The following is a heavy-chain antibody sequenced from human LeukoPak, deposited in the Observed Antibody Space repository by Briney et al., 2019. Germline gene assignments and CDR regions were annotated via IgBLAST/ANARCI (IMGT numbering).Heavy chain of an antibody. V-gene: IGHV1-18*01. CDR1: GYAFNTFG. CDR3: ARTTFLGSTYFQH. CDR2: ISAYNRNT. J-gene: IGHJ1*01. D-gene: IGHD1-1*01. Sequence: ASVKVSCKASGYAFNTFGISWVRQAPGQGLEWVGWISAYNRNTHYPQKLQGRVTMATDTSTNTAYMELTSLRSDDTAVYYCARTTFLGSTYFQHWGQGTLVTVSS.